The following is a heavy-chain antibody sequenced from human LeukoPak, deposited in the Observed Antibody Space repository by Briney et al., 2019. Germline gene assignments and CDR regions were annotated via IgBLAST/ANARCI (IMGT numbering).Heavy chain of an antibody. J-gene: IGHJ6*03. V-gene: IGHV4-59*01. CDR1: GGSISSYY. CDR3: ARAIIVVVPAATRYYYYMDV. Sequence: SETLSLXCTVSGGSISSYYWSWIRQPPGKGLEWIGYIYYSGSTNYNPSLKSRVTISVDTSKNQFSLKLSSVTAADTAVYYCARAIIVVVPAATRYYYYMDVWGKGTTVTVSS. D-gene: IGHD2-2*01. CDR2: IYYSGST.